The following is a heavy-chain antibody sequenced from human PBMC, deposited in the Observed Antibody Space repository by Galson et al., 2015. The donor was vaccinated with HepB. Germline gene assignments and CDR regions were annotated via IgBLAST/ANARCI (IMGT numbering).Heavy chain of an antibody. CDR1: GFTFSSFS. V-gene: IGHV3-21*01. Sequence: SLRLSCAASGFTFSSFSMNWVRQAPGKGLEWVSSISTSGGYISYADSVKGRFTISRDNAKNSLSLQMDSLRAEDTAVYHCARDQGYCSGTSCPNWFDSWGQGTLVTVSS. J-gene: IGHJ5*01. CDR3: ARDQGYCSGTSCPNWFDS. CDR2: ISTSGGYI. D-gene: IGHD2-2*01.